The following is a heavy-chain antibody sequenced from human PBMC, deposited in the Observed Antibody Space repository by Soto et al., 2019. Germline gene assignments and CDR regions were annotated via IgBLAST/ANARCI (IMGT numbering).Heavy chain of an antibody. J-gene: IGHJ6*02. CDR1: GFTFSSHE. Sequence: EVQLVEAGGGLVHPGGSLSLSCVVSGFTFSSHEMNWVRQAPGKGPEWVSKISESGGTTSYADSVKGRFTISRDNARDSLYLHMESLRAEDTAVYYWARDRSLIFAVPPYGMDVWGQGTTVTVSS. V-gene: IGHV3-48*03. D-gene: IGHD3-3*01. CDR2: ISESGGTT. CDR3: ARDRSLIFAVPPYGMDV.